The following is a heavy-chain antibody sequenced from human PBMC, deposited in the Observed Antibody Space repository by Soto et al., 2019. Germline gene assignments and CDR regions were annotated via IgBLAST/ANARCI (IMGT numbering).Heavy chain of an antibody. Sequence: EVQLVESGGGLVQPGGSLRLSCVVSGFTFSDHYMDWVRQAPGKGLEWVGRIRTKARSYTTEYAASVMGRFTISRDDSKNSLFLQMNSLRTEDTAVYYWARDLAGASGGAYCDYWGQGTLVTVSS. V-gene: IGHV3-72*01. CDR3: ARDLAGASGGAYCDY. CDR1: GFTFSDHY. D-gene: IGHD3-10*01. CDR2: IRTKARSYTT. J-gene: IGHJ4*02.